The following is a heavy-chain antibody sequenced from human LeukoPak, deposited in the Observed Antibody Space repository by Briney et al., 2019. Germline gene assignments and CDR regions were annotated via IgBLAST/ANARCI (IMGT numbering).Heavy chain of an antibody. J-gene: IGHJ3*02. D-gene: IGHD3-3*02. CDR1: GYSISSGYY. CDR3: ARLLAPAFDI. V-gene: IGHV4-30-4*08. CDR2: IYYSGST. Sequence: PSETLSLTCAVSGYSISSGYYWSWIRQPPGRGLEWIGYIYYSGSTYCNPSLKSRVTISVDTSKNQFSLKLSSVTAADTAVYYCARLLAPAFDIWGQGTMVTVSS.